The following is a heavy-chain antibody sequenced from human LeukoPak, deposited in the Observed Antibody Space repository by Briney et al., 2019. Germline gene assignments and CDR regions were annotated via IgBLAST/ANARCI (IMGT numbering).Heavy chain of an antibody. CDR1: GGSISSSNYY. J-gene: IGHJ4*02. D-gene: IGHD5-24*01. V-gene: IGHV4-39*07. Sequence: SETLSLTCTVSGGSISSSNYYWGWIRQPPGKGLEWIGSIYNSGSTYYNPSLKSRVTMSIDTSKNQFSLKLSSVTAADTAVYYCAKDAGWLLLDFWGQGALVTVSS. CDR3: AKDAGWLLLDF. CDR2: IYNSGST.